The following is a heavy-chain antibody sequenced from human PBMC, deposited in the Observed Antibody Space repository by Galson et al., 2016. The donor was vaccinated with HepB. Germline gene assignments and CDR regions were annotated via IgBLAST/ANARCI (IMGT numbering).Heavy chain of an antibody. D-gene: IGHD2/OR15-2a*01. Sequence: SLRLSCAVSGLIISTNYMSWVRRAPGSGLEWVSVIYGGGSTFYADSVKGRFTISRDNSMNTLYLQMNSLRAEDTAVYYCAKIGQRTPHPDYWGQGTLVTVSS. V-gene: IGHV3-53*01. CDR2: IYGGGST. J-gene: IGHJ4*02. CDR1: GLIISTNY. CDR3: AKIGQRTPHPDY.